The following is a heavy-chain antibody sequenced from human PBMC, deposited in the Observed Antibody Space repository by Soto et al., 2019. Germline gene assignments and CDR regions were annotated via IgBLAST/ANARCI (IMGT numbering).Heavy chain of an antibody. J-gene: IGHJ4*02. CDR1: GGSISRSFYY. V-gene: IGHV4-39*07. Sequence: PSETLSLTCTVSGGSISRSFYYWGWIRQPPGKGLEWIGSIYYSGSTNYNPSLKSRVTISVDTSKNQFSLKLSSVTAADTAVYFCARVKSDYYGSGNYYFDYWGQGALVTVSS. D-gene: IGHD3-10*01. CDR2: IYYSGST. CDR3: ARVKSDYYGSGNYYFDY.